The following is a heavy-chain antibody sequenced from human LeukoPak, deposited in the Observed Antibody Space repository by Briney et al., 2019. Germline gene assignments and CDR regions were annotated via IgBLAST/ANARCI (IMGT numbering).Heavy chain of an antibody. D-gene: IGHD2-2*01. CDR3: ARPSNIVVPAVSYYYYYYGMDV. Sequence: SVKVSCKASGGTFSCYAISWVRQAPGQGLEWMGGIIPIFGTANYAQKFQGRVTITADESTSTAYMELSSLRSEDTAVYYCARPSNIVVPAVSYYYYYYGMDVWGQGTTVTVSS. J-gene: IGHJ6*02. CDR2: IIPIFGTA. CDR1: GGTFSCYA. V-gene: IGHV1-69*13.